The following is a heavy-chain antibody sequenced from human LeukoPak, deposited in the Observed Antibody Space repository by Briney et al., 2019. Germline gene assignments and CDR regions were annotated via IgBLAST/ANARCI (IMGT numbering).Heavy chain of an antibody. CDR2: IYYSGIS. D-gene: IGHD3-3*01. CDR3: ARVNSGSYDFWSGYYFYYFDY. CDR1: GGSISTYY. Sequence: SGTLSLTCTVSGGSISTYYWSWIRQPPGKGLEWIGYIYYSGISNYNPSLKSRVTISVDTSKNQFSLRLSSVTAADTAVYYCARVNSGSYDFWSGYYFYYFDYWGPGTLVTVSS. J-gene: IGHJ4*02. V-gene: IGHV4-59*01.